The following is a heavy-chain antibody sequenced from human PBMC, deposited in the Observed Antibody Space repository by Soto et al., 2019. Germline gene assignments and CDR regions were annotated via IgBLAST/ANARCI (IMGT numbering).Heavy chain of an antibody. CDR3: ARATGAPEYNWFDP. V-gene: IGHV4-39*01. CDR2: IYYSGST. D-gene: IGHD1-1*01. J-gene: IGHJ5*02. CDR1: GGSISSSSYY. Sequence: QLQLQESGPGLVKPSETLSLTCTVSGGSISSSSYYWGWIRQPPGKGLEWIGSIYYSGSTYYNPSLKSRVTLSVDTSKTQFSLKLSSVTAADTAVYYCARATGAPEYNWFDPWGQGTVVTVSS.